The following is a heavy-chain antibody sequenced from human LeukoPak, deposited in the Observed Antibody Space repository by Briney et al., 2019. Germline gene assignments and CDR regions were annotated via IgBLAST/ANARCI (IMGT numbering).Heavy chain of an antibody. Sequence: GASVKVSCKASGGTFSSYAISWVRQAPGQGLERMGGIIPIFGTANYAQKFQGRVTITADESTSTAYMELSSLRSEDTAVYYCARAVGYYDSSGYYRDYWGQGTLVTVSS. CDR3: ARAVGYYDSSGYYRDY. V-gene: IGHV1-69*13. CDR1: GGTFSSYA. CDR2: IIPIFGTA. J-gene: IGHJ4*02. D-gene: IGHD3-22*01.